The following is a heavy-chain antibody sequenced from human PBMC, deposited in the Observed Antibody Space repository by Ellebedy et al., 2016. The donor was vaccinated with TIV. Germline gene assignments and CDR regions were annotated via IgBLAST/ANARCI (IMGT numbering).Heavy chain of an antibody. CDR1: GFSLNTFF. CDR2: ISAGSDTT. V-gene: IGHV3-23*01. Sequence: GESLKISXAASGFSLNTFFMSWVRHSPWRGLEWVSTISAGSDTTRFADSVKGRFTISRDNSKNTVYLRMNDLRAEDTAVYYCRQGHYADYWGQGTLVTVSS. CDR3: RQGHYADY. J-gene: IGHJ4*02.